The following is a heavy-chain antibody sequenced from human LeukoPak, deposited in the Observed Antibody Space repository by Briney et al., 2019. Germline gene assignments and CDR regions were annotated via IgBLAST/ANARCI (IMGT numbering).Heavy chain of an antibody. CDR1: GFTFSSYG. CDR2: ISWNSGSI. J-gene: IGHJ4*02. CDR3: ARVGYSSSWSPSDY. Sequence: GGSLRLSCAASGFTFSSYGMSWVRQAPGKGLEWVSGISWNSGSIGYADSVKGRFTISRDNAKNSLYLQMSSLRAEDTALYYCARVGYSSSWSPSDYWGQGALVTVSS. V-gene: IGHV3-20*04. D-gene: IGHD6-13*01.